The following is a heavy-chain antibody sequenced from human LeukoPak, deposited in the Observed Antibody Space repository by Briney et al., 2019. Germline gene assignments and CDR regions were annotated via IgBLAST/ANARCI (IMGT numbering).Heavy chain of an antibody. D-gene: IGHD4-17*01. CDR1: GGFISSYY. Sequence: SETLSLTCTVSGGFISSYYWSWIRQPPGKGLEWIGYIYYSGSTNYNPSLKSRVTISVDTSKNQFSLKLSSVTAADTAVYYCARRDYGVYVLDYWGQGTLVTVSS. J-gene: IGHJ4*02. CDR2: IYYSGST. CDR3: ARRDYGVYVLDY. V-gene: IGHV4-59*01.